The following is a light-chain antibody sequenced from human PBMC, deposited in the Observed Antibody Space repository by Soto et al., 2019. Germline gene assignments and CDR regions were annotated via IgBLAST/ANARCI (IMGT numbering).Light chain of an antibody. CDR1: QRVSTN. J-gene: IGKJ3*01. V-gene: IGKV3-15*01. CDR2: DAS. Sequence: EMVMTQSPATLSVTPGERATLSCRASQRVSTNLAWYQHKPGQAPRLLIYDASTRATGIPTRFRGSGSGTEFTLTISSLQSEDFAVYDCQQYNGWPGTFGQGTKVH. CDR3: QQYNGWPGT.